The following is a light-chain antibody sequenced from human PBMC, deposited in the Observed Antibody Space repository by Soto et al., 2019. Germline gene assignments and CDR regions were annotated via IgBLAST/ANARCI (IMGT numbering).Light chain of an antibody. CDR3: QQYSDSPLT. CDR2: GAS. V-gene: IGKV3-20*01. CDR1: QTVRTNY. J-gene: IGKJ4*01. Sequence: EIVLTQSPGTLSLSPGERDTLSCRASQTVRTNYLAWFQHKPGQAPRLLIYGASSRATGIPDRFSGSGSGTDLTLTINRLEPEDRAVYFCQQYSDSPLTFGGGTKVEI.